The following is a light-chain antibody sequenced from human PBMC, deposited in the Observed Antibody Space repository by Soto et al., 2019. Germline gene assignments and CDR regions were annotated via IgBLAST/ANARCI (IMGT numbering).Light chain of an antibody. V-gene: IGKV3-20*01. CDR2: AAS. Sequence: EIVLTQSPDTLSLSPGERATLSCRASQNSRDMYIGWYQQKRRQAPRQLVYAASNRADGVPDRFNGSVSGTDFTQVSSKVEPEDFAVYYCQKDSSSPWTFGHGNKVEIK. CDR3: QKDSSSPWT. CDR1: QNSRDMY. J-gene: IGKJ1*01.